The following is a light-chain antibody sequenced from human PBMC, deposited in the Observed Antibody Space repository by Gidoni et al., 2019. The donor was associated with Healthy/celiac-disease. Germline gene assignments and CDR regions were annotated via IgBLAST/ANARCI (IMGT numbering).Light chain of an antibody. CDR3: QQANSFPFP. CDR2: AAS. J-gene: IGKJ3*01. V-gene: IGKV1-12*01. CDR1: QGISSW. Sequence: DIQVTQSPSSVSASVGDRVTITCRASQGISSWLAWYQQKPGQAPKLLIYAASRLQSGVPSRFSGSASGTAFTLPLSSLQPEDFATYYCQQANSFPFPFGPGTKVDIK.